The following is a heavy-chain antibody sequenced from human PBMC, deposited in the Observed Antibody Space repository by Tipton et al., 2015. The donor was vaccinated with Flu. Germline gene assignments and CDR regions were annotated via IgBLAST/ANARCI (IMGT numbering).Heavy chain of an antibody. CDR3: TTDSLQSDYYDSSGYWFGYYYYMDV. J-gene: IGHJ6*03. V-gene: IGHV3-15*01. D-gene: IGHD3-22*01. Sequence: SLRLSCAASGFTFSNAWMSWVRQAPGKGLEWVGCIKSKTDGGTTDYAAPVKGRFTISRDDSKNTLYLQMNSLKTEDTAVYYCTTDSLQSDYYDSSGYWFGYYYYMDVWGKGTTVTVSS. CDR1: GFTFSNAW. CDR2: IKSKTDGGTT.